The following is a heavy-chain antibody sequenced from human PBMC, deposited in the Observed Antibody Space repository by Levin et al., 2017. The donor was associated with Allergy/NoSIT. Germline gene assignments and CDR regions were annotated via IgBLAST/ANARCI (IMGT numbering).Heavy chain of an antibody. CDR1: GGSISSSSYY. J-gene: IGHJ4*02. CDR3: ARHRATAVRFDY. D-gene: IGHD5-24*01. V-gene: IGHV4-39*01. CDR2: IYYSGST. Sequence: SQTLSLPCTVSGGSISSSSYYWGWIRQPPGKGLEWIGSIYYSGSTYYNPSLKSRVTISVDTSKNQFSLKLSSVTAADTAVYYCARHRATAVRFDYWGQGTLVTVSS.